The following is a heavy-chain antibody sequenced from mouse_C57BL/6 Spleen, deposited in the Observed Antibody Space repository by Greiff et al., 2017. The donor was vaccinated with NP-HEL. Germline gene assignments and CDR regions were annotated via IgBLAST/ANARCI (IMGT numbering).Heavy chain of an antibody. CDR1: GYTFTSYW. CDR2: IDPSDSYT. CDR3: ARRAGGPAWFAY. D-gene: IGHD3-1*01. J-gene: IGHJ3*01. Sequence: VQLQQPGAELVRPGTSVKLSCKASGYTFTSYWMHWVKQRPGQGLEWIGVIDPSDSYTNYNQKFKGKATLTVDTSSSTAYMQLSSLTSEDSAVYYCARRAGGPAWFAYWGQGTLVTVSA. V-gene: IGHV1-59*01.